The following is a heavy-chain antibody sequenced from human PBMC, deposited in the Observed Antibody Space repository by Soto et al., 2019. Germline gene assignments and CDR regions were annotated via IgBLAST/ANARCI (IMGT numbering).Heavy chain of an antibody. CDR2: IYYSGST. J-gene: IGHJ5*02. V-gene: IGHV4-59*01. CDR3: ARLRKYYYGSGGLPTWSDP. Sequence: SETLSLTCTVSGGSISSYYWSWIRQPPGKGLEWVGYIYYSGSTNYNPSLKSRVTISVDTSKNQFSLKLSSVTAAATAVYYCARLRKYYYGSGGLPTWSDPWGQGTLVTVSS. D-gene: IGHD3-10*01. CDR1: GGSISSYY.